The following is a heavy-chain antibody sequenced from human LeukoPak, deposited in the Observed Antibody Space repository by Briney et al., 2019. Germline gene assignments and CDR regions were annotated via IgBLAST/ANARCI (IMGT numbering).Heavy chain of an antibody. CDR1: GYTFTSYG. V-gene: IGHV1-18*01. CDR2: ISIYNGNT. Sequence: ASVKVSCKASGYTFTSYGISWVRQAPGQGLEWMGWISIYNGNTDYAQKFQGRVTMTRDTSISTAYMELTRLRSDDTAVYYCARGYYDSSAYYSADYWGQGTLVTVSS. D-gene: IGHD3-22*01. CDR3: ARGYYDSSAYYSADY. J-gene: IGHJ4*02.